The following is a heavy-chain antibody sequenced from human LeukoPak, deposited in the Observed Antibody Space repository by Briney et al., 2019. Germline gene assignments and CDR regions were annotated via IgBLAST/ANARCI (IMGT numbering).Heavy chain of an antibody. CDR2: ISSSSSYI. V-gene: IGHV3-21*01. CDR3: ASALVGATQGDY. Sequence: GGSLRLSCAASGFTFSSYSMNWVRQAPGKGLEWVSSISSSSSYIYYADSVKGRFTISRDNAKNSLYLQMNSLRAEDTAVYYCASALVGATQGDYWGQGTLVTVSS. J-gene: IGHJ4*02. CDR1: GFTFSSYS. D-gene: IGHD1-26*01.